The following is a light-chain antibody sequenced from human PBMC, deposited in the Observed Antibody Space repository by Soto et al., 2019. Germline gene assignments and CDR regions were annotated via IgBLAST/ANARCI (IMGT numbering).Light chain of an antibody. CDR1: QSVSNNY. CDR3: QQRSNWPPL. V-gene: IGKV3D-20*02. Sequence: EIVLTQSPGTLSLSPGERATLSCRASQSVSNNYLAWYQQKPGQAPRLLIYGASNRATGIPDRFSGSGSGTEFTLTISSLQSEDFAVYYCQQRSNWPPLFGQGTRLEI. J-gene: IGKJ5*01. CDR2: GAS.